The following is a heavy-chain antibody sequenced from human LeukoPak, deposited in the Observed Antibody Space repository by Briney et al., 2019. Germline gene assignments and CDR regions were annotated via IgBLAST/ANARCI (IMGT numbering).Heavy chain of an antibody. CDR3: ARDFVAVNGDAFDI. J-gene: IGHJ3*02. D-gene: IGHD6-19*01. CDR2: IYSSGST. V-gene: IGHV4-4*07. Sequence: SETLSLTCSVTGGSISNYYWSWIRQPAGKGLEWIGRIYSSGSTYYDPSLKSRVTVSVDTSKNQFSLKLSSVTAADTAVYCCARDFVAVNGDAFDIWGQGTMVTVSS. CDR1: GGSISNYY.